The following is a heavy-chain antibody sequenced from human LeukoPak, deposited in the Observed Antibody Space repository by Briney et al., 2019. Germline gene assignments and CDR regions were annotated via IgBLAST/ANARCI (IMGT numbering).Heavy chain of an antibody. D-gene: IGHD5-18*01. V-gene: IGHV4-59*01. J-gene: IGHJ4*02. CDR2: IYYSGST. CDR3: ARGDTAMVRSPFDY. CDR1: GGSISSYY. Sequence: PSETLSLTCTVSGGSISSYYWSWIRQPPGKGLEWIGYIYYSGSTNYNPSLKSRVTISVDTSKNQFSLKLSSVTAADTAVYYCARGDTAMVRSPFDYWGQGTLVTVSS.